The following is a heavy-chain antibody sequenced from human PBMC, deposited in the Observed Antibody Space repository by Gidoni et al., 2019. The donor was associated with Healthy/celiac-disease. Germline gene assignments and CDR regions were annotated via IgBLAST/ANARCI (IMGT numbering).Heavy chain of an antibody. V-gene: IGHV4-61*02. J-gene: IGHJ4*02. D-gene: IGHD2-21*02. Sequence: QVQLQESGPGLVKPSQTLSLTCTVSGGSISSGSYYWSWLRQPAGKGLEWIGRIYTSGSTNYNPSLKSRVTMSVDTSKNQFSLKLSSVTAADTAVYYCARGGAYCGGDCYSGFDYWGQGTLVTVSS. CDR1: GGSISSGSYY. CDR3: ARGGAYCGGDCYSGFDY. CDR2: IYTSGST.